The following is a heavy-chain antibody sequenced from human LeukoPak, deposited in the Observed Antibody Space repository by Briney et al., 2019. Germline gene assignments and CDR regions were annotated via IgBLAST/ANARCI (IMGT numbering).Heavy chain of an antibody. J-gene: IGHJ4*02. CDR3: ARGLGSGNYYKL. CDR2: ISAYNGNT. D-gene: IGHD3-10*01. CDR1: GYTFTSYG. Sequence: ASVKVSCKASGYTFTSYGISWVRQAPGQGLEWMGWISAYNGNTNYAQKFQGRVTMTRDTSTSTVYMELSSLRFEDTAVYYCARGLGSGNYYKLWGQGTLVTVSS. V-gene: IGHV1-18*01.